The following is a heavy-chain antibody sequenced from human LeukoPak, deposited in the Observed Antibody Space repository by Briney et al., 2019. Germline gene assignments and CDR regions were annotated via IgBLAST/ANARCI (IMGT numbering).Heavy chain of an antibody. CDR2: IIPIFGTA. Sequence: GASVKVSCKASGGTFSSYAISWVRQAPGQGLEWTGGIIPIFGTANYAQKFQGRVTMTRDTSISTAYMELSRLRSDDTAVYYCARDGDYGDPGFDYWGQGTLVTVSS. J-gene: IGHJ4*02. V-gene: IGHV1-69*05. D-gene: IGHD4-17*01. CDR3: ARDGDYGDPGFDY. CDR1: GGTFSSYA.